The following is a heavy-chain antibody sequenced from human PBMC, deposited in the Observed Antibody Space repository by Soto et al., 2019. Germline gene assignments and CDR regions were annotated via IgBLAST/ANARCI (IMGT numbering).Heavy chain of an antibody. V-gene: IGHV3-23*01. J-gene: IGHJ4*02. D-gene: IGHD6-19*01. CDR3: ARGGGIAVAGTHLDY. CDR2: IGGSAAGS. Sequence: EVLLLESGGNLVQPGGSLKLSCAASGFTFSSYAMSWVRQAPGKGLEWVSGIGGSAAGSNYADSVKGRFTSSRDNSRNTVYLQMSSLRAEDTALYYCARGGGIAVAGTHLDYWGQGTLVTVSS. CDR1: GFTFSSYA.